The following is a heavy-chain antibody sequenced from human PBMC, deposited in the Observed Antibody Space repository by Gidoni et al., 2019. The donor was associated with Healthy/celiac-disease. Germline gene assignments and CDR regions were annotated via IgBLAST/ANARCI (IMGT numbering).Heavy chain of an antibody. J-gene: IGHJ5*02. CDR2: ITPSGGST. CDR1: GYNFTSYY. CDR3: ARARQKTSQRVVYWFDP. V-gene: IGHV1-46*01. Sequence: QVQLVQSGAEVKKPGASVKVSCKAAGYNFTSYYMPWVRQAPGQGLEWMGIITPSGGSTSYSQNFQGRGPITSDTSTSTVYMELSSLRSEDTAVHYCARARQKTSQRVVYWFDPWGQGTLVTVSS.